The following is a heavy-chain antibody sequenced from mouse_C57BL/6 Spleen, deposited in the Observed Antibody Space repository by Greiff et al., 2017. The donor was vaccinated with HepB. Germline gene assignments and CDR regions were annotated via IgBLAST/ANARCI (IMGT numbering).Heavy chain of an antibody. CDR3: ARRNYGSDYFDY. J-gene: IGHJ2*01. Sequence: QVHVKQPGAELVMPGASVKLSCKASGYTFTSYWMHWVKQRPGQGLEWIGEIDPSDSYTNYNQKFKGKSTLTVDKSSSTAYMQLSSLTSEDSAVYYCARRNYGSDYFDYWGQGTTLTVSS. V-gene: IGHV1-69*01. D-gene: IGHD1-1*01. CDR2: IDPSDSYT. CDR1: GYTFTSYW.